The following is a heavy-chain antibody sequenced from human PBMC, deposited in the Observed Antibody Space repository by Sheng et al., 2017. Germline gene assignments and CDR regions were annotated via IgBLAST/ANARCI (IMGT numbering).Heavy chain of an antibody. CDR3: ARGAHSSSWYGAYFDY. D-gene: IGHD6-13*01. V-gene: IGHV4-4*07. J-gene: IGHJ4*02. Sequence: QVQLQESGPGLVKAFRRPCPSPALSLVAPSVVTTGAGSGSPPGRDWSGLGVSIPVGAPTTTPPSKSRVTMSVDTSKNQFSLKLSSVTAADTAVYYCARGAHSSSWYGAYFDYWGQGTLVTVSS. CDR2: SIPVGAP. CDR1: VAPSVVTT.